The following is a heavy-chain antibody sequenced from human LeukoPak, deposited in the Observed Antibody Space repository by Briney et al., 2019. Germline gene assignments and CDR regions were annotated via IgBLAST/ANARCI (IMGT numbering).Heavy chain of an antibody. CDR2: INHSGST. CDR3: ARLEYNWNDRGGWFDP. V-gene: IGHV4-34*01. D-gene: IGHD1-1*01. Sequence: TSETLSLTCAVYGGSFSGYYWSWIRQPPGKGLEWIGEINHSGSTNYNPSLKSRVTISVDTSKNQFSLKLSSVTAADTAVYYCARLEYNWNDRGGWFDPWGQGTLVTVSS. J-gene: IGHJ5*02. CDR1: GGSFSGYY.